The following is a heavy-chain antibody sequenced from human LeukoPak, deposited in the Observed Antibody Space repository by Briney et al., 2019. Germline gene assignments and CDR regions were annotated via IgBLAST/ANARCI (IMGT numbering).Heavy chain of an antibody. J-gene: IGHJ4*02. CDR3: AREGYDSSGYYYDY. CDR2: INHSGST. D-gene: IGHD3-22*01. CDR1: GGSISSSSYY. V-gene: IGHV4-39*07. Sequence: NPSETLSLTCTVSGGSISSSSYYWGWIRQPPGKGLEWIGEINHSGSTNYNPSLKSRVTISVDTSKNQFSLKLSSVTAADTAVYYCAREGYDSSGYYYDYWGQGTLVTVSS.